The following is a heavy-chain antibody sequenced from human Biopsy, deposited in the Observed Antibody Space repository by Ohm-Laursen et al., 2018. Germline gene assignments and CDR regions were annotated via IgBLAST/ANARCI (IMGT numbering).Heavy chain of an antibody. V-gene: IGHV4-34*01. CDR3: ARARAYSDFWGGPKDY. CDR2: INHTGST. D-gene: IGHD3-3*01. CDR1: SGSISGNY. J-gene: IGHJ4*02. Sequence: TLSLTWAVSSGSISGNYWGWIRQPPGKGLEWMGEINHTGSTKYNPSLMSRVTISIDTSNSQFSLKLTSVTAADTAVYFCARARAYSDFWGGPKDYWGQGILVTASS.